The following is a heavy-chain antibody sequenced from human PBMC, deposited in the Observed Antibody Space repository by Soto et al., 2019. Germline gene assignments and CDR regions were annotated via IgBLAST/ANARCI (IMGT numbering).Heavy chain of an antibody. CDR3: ARDRKVQLYPCLGMDV. V-gene: IGHV3-33*01. CDR1: GFTFSSYG. D-gene: IGHD5-18*01. Sequence: QVQLVESGGGVVQPGRSLRLSCAASGFTFSSYGMHWVRQAPGKGLEWVAVIWYDGSNKYYADSVKGRFTISRDNSKNTLYLQMNSLRAEDTAVYYCARDRKVQLYPCLGMDVWAKGPRSPSP. J-gene: IGHJ6*02. CDR2: IWYDGSNK.